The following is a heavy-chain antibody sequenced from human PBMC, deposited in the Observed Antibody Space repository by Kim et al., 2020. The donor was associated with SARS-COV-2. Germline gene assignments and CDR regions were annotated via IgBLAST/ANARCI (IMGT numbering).Heavy chain of an antibody. Sequence: SETLSLTCTVSGGSMSPYYWSWIRQPPGKGLEWIGYIHDSGNTNYNPSLKSRVTMSLDTSKNLLTLKLSSVTAADTALYHCAASVVPSAHFQNWGQGTLVSVSS. V-gene: IGHV4-59*01. CDR2: IHDSGNT. CDR3: AASVVPSAHFQN. D-gene: IGHD2-15*01. J-gene: IGHJ1*01. CDR1: GGSMSPYY.